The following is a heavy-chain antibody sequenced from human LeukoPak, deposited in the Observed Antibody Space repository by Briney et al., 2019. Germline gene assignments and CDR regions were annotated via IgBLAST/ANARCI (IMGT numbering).Heavy chain of an antibody. CDR3: ARDGSGGSYESGYFDY. CDR1: GGTFSSYA. D-gene: IGHD2-15*01. J-gene: IGHJ4*02. Sequence: ASVKVSCKASGGTFSSYAISWVRQAPGQGREWMGGIIPIFGTANYAQKFQGRVTITADESTSTAYMELSSLRSEDTAVYYCARDGSGGSYESGYFDYWGQGTLVTVSS. CDR2: IIPIFGTA. V-gene: IGHV1-69*13.